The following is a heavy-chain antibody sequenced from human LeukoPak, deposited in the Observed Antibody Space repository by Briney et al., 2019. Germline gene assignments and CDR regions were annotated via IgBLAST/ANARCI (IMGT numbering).Heavy chain of an antibody. D-gene: IGHD3-22*01. J-gene: IGHJ4*02. CDR1: GGTFSSYA. V-gene: IGHV1-69*05. CDR2: IIPIFGTA. CDR3: ARGDQFLYYYDSNPFDY. Sequence: SVKVSCKSSGGTFSSYAISWVRQAPGQGLEWMGRIIPIFGTANYAQKFQGRVTITTDESTSTAYMELSSLRSEDTAVYYCARGDQFLYYYDSNPFDYWGQGTLVTVSS.